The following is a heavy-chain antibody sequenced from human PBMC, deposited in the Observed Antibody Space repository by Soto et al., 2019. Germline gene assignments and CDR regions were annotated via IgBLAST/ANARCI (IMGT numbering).Heavy chain of an antibody. J-gene: IGHJ6*03. V-gene: IGHV4-34*01. Sequence: PSETLSLTCAVYGGSFSGYYLSWIRQPPGKGLEWIGEINHSGSTNYNPSLKSRVTISVDTSKNQFSLKLSSVTAADTAVYYCARGEATPYYYYYMDVWGKGTTVTVSS. CDR2: INHSGST. CDR3: ARGEATPYYYYYMDV. CDR1: GGSFSGYY. D-gene: IGHD2-15*01.